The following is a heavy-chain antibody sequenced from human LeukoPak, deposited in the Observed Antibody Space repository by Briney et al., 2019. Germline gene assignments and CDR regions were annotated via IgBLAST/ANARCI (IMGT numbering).Heavy chain of an antibody. CDR2: IVVGSGNT. V-gene: IGHV1-58*02. CDR3: AADGVVVAATSSPHYYYYGMDV. D-gene: IGHD2-15*01. J-gene: IGHJ6*02. Sequence: GASVKVSCKASGFTFTSSAMQWVRQARGQRLEWIGWIVVGSGNTNYAQKFQERVTITRDMCTSTAYMELSSLRSEDTAVYYCAADGVVVAATSSPHYYYYGMDVWGQGTTVTVSS. CDR1: GFTFTSSA.